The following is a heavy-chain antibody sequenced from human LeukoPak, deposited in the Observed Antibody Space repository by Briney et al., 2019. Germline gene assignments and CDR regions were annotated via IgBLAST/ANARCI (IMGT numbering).Heavy chain of an antibody. V-gene: IGHV3-74*01. CDR2: INSDGSWT. CDR3: VSFYETY. CDR1: GNYW. D-gene: IGHD2/OR15-2a*01. Sequence: GGSLRLSCAASGNYWMHWVRQVPGKGLVWVSHINSDGSWTSYADSVKGRFTISKDNAKNSVYLQMNSLRAEDTAVYYCVSFYETYWGRGTLVTVSS. J-gene: IGHJ4*02.